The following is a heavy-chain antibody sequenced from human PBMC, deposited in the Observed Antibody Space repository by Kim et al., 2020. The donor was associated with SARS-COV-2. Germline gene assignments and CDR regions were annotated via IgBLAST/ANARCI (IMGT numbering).Heavy chain of an antibody. CDR2: TYYRSKWYN. J-gene: IGHJ4*02. V-gene: IGHV6-1*01. CDR1: GDSVSSNSAA. Sequence: SQTLSLTCAISGDSVSSNSAAWNCIRQSPSRGLEWLGRTYYRSKWYNDYAVSVKSRITINPDTSKNQFSLQLNSVTPEDTAVYYCARVAMNTRYSSSADFDYWGQGTLVTVSS. CDR3: ARVAMNTRYSSSADFDY. D-gene: IGHD6-13*01.